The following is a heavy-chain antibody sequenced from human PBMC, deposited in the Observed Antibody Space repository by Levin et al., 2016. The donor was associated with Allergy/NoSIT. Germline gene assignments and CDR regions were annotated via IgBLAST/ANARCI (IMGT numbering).Heavy chain of an antibody. D-gene: IGHD2-8*01. V-gene: IGHV3-74*01. Sequence: WIRQPPGKGLVWVSRINSDGSSTSYADSVKGRFTISRDNAKNTLYLQMNSLRAEDTAVYYCASLSWSFWGQGTLVTVSS. J-gene: IGHJ4*02. CDR3: ASLSWSF. CDR2: INSDGSST.